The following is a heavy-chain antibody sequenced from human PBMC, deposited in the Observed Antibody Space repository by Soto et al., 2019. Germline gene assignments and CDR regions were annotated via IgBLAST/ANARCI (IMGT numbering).Heavy chain of an antibody. CDR3: ARREWELPTFDY. Sequence: QLQLQESGPGLVKPSETLSLTCTVSGGSISSSXXXXXXXXXXXXXGLEWIGSIYYSGSTYYNPSLKSRVTISVDTSKNQFSLKLSSVTAADTAVYYCARREWELPTFDYWGQGTLVTVSS. CDR1: GGSISSSXXX. CDR2: IYYSGST. J-gene: IGHJ4*02. D-gene: IGHD1-26*01. V-gene: IGHV4-39*01.